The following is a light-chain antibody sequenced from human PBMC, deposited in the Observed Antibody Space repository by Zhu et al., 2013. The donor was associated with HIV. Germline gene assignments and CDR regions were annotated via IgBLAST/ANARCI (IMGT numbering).Light chain of an antibody. CDR2: GTS. J-gene: IGKJ4*01. Sequence: DIVLTQSPGTLSLSPGERATLSCRATESVSSSHLAWYQQKFGQAPRLLIYGTSSRATGIPDRFSGSGSGTDFTLTISRLEPEDFAVYYCQQYGSSPSTFGGGTKVEIK. CDR1: ESVSSSH. CDR3: QQYGSSPST. V-gene: IGKV3-20*01.